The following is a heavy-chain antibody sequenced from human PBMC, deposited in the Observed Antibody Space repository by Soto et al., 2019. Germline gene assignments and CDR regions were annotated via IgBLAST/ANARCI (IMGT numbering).Heavy chain of an antibody. V-gene: IGHV4-59*08. J-gene: IGHJ5*02. CDR1: GDSISGFH. D-gene: IGHD3-3*01. Sequence: SETLSLTCTVSGDSISGFHLHWIRQPPGKGLQWIGYIYSSGSTMYNPSLKSRVTMSVDTSQNQFSLKLSSVTAADTAVYYCARQWRGVTCHWFVPWGQGTLVTVSS. CDR2: IYSSGST. CDR3: ARQWRGVTCHWFVP.